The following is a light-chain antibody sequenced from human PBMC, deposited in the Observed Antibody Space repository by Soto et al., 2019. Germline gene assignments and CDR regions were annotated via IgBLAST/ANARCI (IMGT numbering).Light chain of an antibody. J-gene: IGKJ1*01. CDR1: QDISSF. CDR2: AAS. V-gene: IGKV1-27*01. CDR3: QKYNGAPQT. Sequence: DIQMTPSPSSLSASVGDRVTITCRASQDISSFLAWYQQKPGKVPKLLIYAASTLQSGVPSRFSGSGSGTDFTLTISSLQPEDFATYFCQKYNGAPQTFGQGTKVDIK.